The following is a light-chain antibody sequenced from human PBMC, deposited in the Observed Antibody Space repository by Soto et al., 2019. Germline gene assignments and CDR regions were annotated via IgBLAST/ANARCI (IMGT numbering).Light chain of an antibody. J-gene: IGLJ3*02. CDR3: QSYDNSLSGSRV. V-gene: IGLV1-40*01. CDR2: GTN. CDR1: RSNIGAGYD. Sequence: QSVLTQPPSVSGAPGQRVTISCTGSRSNIGAGYDVHWYQQLPGTAPKLLIYGTNNRPSGVPDRFSGSKSGMSASLAITGLQAADEANYYCQSYDNSLSGSRVFSGVTQLTVL.